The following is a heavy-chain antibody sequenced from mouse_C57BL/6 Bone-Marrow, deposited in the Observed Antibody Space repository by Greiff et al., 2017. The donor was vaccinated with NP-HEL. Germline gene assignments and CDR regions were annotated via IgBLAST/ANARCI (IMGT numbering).Heavy chain of an antibody. Sequence: EVQLVESGGGLVQPKGSLKLSCAASGFTFNTYAMHWVRQAPGKGLEWVGRIRSKGSNYATFYADSVKDRFTISRDDSQSMLYLQMNTLKTEDTAMYYCVRDGGSPAWFAYWGQGTLVTVSA. CDR1: GFTFNTYA. CDR2: IRSKGSNYAT. D-gene: IGHD1-1*02. CDR3: VRDGGSPAWFAY. J-gene: IGHJ3*01. V-gene: IGHV10-3*01.